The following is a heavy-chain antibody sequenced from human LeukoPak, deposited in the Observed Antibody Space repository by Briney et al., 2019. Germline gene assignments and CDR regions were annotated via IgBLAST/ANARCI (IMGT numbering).Heavy chain of an antibody. D-gene: IGHD2-15*01. Sequence: GGSLRLSCAASGFTFSSYGMSWVRQAPGKGLEWVSGISGSGGTTYYADSVKGRFTISRDNSKNTLYLQMNSLRAEDTAVYYCASGSGYCSGGSCSDYWGQGTLVTVSS. J-gene: IGHJ4*02. V-gene: IGHV3-23*01. CDR2: ISGSGGTT. CDR1: GFTFSSYG. CDR3: ASGSGYCSGGSCSDY.